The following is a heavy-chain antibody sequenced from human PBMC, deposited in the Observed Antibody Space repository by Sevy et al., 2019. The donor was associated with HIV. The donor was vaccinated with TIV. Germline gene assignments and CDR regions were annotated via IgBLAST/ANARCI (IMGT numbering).Heavy chain of an antibody. CDR3: ARGEIFGVRLDWFDP. CDR2: IYYSGST. Sequence: SQTLSLTCTVSGGSISSGGYYWSWIRQHPGKGLEWIGYIYYSGSTYYNPSLKSRVTISVDTSKNQFSLKLSSVTAADTAVYYCARGEIFGVRLDWFDPWGQGTLVTVSS. CDR1: GGSISSGGYY. J-gene: IGHJ5*02. D-gene: IGHD3-3*01. V-gene: IGHV4-31*03.